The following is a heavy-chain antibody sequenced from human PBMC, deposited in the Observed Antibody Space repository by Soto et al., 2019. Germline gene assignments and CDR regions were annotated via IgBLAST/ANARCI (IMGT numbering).Heavy chain of an antibody. J-gene: IGHJ6*02. CDR3: AVPSTPDYYYGMDV. CDR1: GYTFTSYA. CDR2: INAGNGNT. Sequence: QVQLVQSGAEVKKPGASVKVSCKASGYTFTSYAMHWVRQAPGQRLEWMGWINAGNGNTKYSQKFQGRVTITRDTSASTAYMELSSLRSEDMAVYYCAVPSTPDYYYGMDVWGQGTTVTVSS. V-gene: IGHV1-3*01.